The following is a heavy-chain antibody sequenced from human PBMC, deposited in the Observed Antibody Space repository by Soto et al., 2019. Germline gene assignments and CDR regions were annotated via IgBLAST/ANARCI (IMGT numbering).Heavy chain of an antibody. CDR2: ISYDGSNK. Sequence: GGSLRLSCAASGFTFSSYGMHWVRQAPGKGLEWVAAISYDGSNKYHADSVKGGLTISRDNSKNTLYLQMNSLRAEDTAVYYFAKGVRGDDSSGHFDYWGQGTLVTVSS. V-gene: IGHV3-30*18. J-gene: IGHJ4*02. CDR1: GFTFSSYG. CDR3: AKGVRGDDSSGHFDY. D-gene: IGHD3-22*01.